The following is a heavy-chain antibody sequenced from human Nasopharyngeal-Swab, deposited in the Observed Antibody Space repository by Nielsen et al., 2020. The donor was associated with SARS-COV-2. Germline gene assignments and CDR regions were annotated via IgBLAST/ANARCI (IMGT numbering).Heavy chain of an antibody. CDR3: AKLGAQGAVADHFDS. J-gene: IGHJ4*02. V-gene: IGHV3-9*01. CDR1: GFTFDDYA. D-gene: IGHD6-19*01. Sequence: GGSLRLSCAASGFTFDDYAMHRVRQAPGKGLEWVSGITWNSGGIGYADSVKGRFTISRDNAKNSLYLQMNSLRPEDTALYYCAKLGAQGAVADHFDSWGQGTLVTVSS. CDR2: ITWNSGGI.